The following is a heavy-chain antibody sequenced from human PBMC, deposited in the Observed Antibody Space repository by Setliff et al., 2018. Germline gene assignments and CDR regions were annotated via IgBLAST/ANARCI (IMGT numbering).Heavy chain of an antibody. CDR2: INPSGGST. J-gene: IGHJ4*02. CDR3: ARENMAKNFWGEHSDY. CDR1: GYAFTTYY. Sequence: ASVKVSCKASGYAFTTYYMHWVRQAPGQGLEWIGVINPSGGSTTYAQKFQGRVTMTRDTSTNTVYMQLSSLRSEDTAVYYCARENMAKNFWGEHSDYWGQGTLVTVS. V-gene: IGHV1-46*01. D-gene: IGHD3-3*01.